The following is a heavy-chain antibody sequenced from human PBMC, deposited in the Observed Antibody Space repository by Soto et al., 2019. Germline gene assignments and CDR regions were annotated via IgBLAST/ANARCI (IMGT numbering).Heavy chain of an antibody. Sequence: SVKVSCKASGGTFSSYAISWVRQAPGQGLEWMGGIIPISDTTNYAQKFQGRVTITADESTSTAYMELSSLRSEDTAVYYCARSQGSSTSLEIYYYYYMDVWGKGTTVTVSS. CDR3: ARSQGSSTSLEIYYYYYMDV. D-gene: IGHD2-2*01. J-gene: IGHJ6*03. CDR2: IIPISDTT. CDR1: GGTFSSYA. V-gene: IGHV1-69*13.